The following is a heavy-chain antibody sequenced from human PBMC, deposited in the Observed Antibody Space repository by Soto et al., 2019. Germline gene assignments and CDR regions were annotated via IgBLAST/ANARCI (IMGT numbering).Heavy chain of an antibody. CDR3: ARAAYYDFWSGYPRKGFDP. J-gene: IGHJ5*02. D-gene: IGHD3-3*01. Sequence: GGSLRLSCAASGFTFSSYAMSWVRQAPGKGLEWVSAISGSGGSTYYADSVKGRFTISRDNSKNTLYLQMNSLRAEDTAVYHCARAAYYDFWSGYPRKGFDPWGQGTLVTVSS. CDR2: ISGSGGST. CDR1: GFTFSSYA. V-gene: IGHV3-23*01.